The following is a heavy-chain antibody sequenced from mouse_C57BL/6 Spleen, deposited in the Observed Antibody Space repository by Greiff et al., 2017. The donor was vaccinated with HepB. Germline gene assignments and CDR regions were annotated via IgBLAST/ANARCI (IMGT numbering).Heavy chain of an antibody. Sequence: LKESGPGLVKPSQSLSLTCSVTGYSITSGYYWNWIRQFPGNKLEWMGYISYDGSNNYNPSLKNRISITRDTSKNQFFLKLNSVTTEDTATYYCASLSSYAMDYWGQGTSVTVSS. CDR2: ISYDGSN. V-gene: IGHV3-6*01. CDR1: GYSITSGYY. D-gene: IGHD1-1*01. J-gene: IGHJ4*01. CDR3: ASLSSYAMDY.